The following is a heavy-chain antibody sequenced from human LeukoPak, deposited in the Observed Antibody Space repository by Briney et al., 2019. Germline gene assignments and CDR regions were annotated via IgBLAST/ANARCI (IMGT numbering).Heavy chain of an antibody. CDR2: IYTSGST. CDR1: GGSISSGSYY. J-gene: IGHJ4*02. CDR3: ARENTDYDFWSGFSRIDY. D-gene: IGHD3-3*01. Sequence: SQTLSLTCTVSGGSISSGSYYWSWIRQPAGKGLERIGRIYTSGSTNYNPSLKSRVTISVDTSKNQFSLKLSSVTAADTAVYYCARENTDYDFWSGFSRIDYWGQGTLVTVSS. V-gene: IGHV4-61*02.